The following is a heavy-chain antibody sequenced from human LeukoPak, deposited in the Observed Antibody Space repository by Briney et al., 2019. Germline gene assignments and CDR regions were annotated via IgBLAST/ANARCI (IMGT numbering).Heavy chain of an antibody. CDR3: ARTIIAAAHYYYYMDV. CDR1: GGTFSSYA. Sequence: SVKVSCKASGGTFSSYAISWGRQAPGQGLEWMGGIIPIFGTANYAQKLQGRVTITTDESTSTAYMELTSMRSEDTAVYYCARTIIAAAHYYYYMDVWGKGTTVTVSS. CDR2: IIPIFGTA. D-gene: IGHD6-13*01. J-gene: IGHJ6*03. V-gene: IGHV1-69*05.